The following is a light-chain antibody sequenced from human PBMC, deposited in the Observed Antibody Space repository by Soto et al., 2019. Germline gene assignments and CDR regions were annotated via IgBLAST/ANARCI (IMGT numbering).Light chain of an antibody. CDR2: NTN. J-gene: IGLJ2*01. Sequence: QSALTQPPSASGTPGQRVAISCSGSSSNIGTNTVNWYQQPPGSAPQLLIYNTNQRPSGVPGRFSGSKSGASASLAISGLQSEDEADYYCAAWDGSLNVVLFGGGTKLTVL. CDR1: SSNIGTNT. CDR3: AAWDGSLNVVL. V-gene: IGLV1-44*01.